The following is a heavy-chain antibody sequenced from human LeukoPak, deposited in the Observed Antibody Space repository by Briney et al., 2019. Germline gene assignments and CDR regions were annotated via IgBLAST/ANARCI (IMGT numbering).Heavy chain of an antibody. D-gene: IGHD2-2*01. Sequence: ASVKVSFTASGYTFTIYGISWVRQAPGQGLEWMGWISAYNGNTNYAQKLQGRVTMTTDTSTSTAYMELRSLRSDDTAVYYCARDGCSSTSCYGEGYYMDVWGKGTTVTVSS. J-gene: IGHJ6*03. V-gene: IGHV1-18*01. CDR1: GYTFTIYG. CDR2: ISAYNGNT. CDR3: ARDGCSSTSCYGEGYYMDV.